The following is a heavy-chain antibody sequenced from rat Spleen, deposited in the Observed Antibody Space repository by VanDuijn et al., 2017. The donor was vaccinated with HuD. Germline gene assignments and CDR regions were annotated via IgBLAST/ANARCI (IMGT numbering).Heavy chain of an antibody. D-gene: IGHD3-1*01. CDR2: IWTGGTT. CDR3: ARGGRGPDY. CDR1: GFSLTSYT. J-gene: IGHJ2*01. V-gene: IGHV2-30*01. Sequence: QVQLKESGPGLVQPSQTLSLTCTVSGFSLTSYTVHWVRQPPGKGLEWMGVIWTGGTTDYISPLKSRLSISRDTSKSQVFLKMNSLQTEDTAMYFCARGGRGPDYWGQGVMVTVSS.